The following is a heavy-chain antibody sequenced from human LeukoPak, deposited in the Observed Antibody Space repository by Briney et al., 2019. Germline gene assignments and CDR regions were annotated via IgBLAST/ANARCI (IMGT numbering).Heavy chain of an antibody. CDR3: AREDGYCSGGNCYSYFDS. V-gene: IGHV3-7*01. Sequence: GGSLRLSCAASGFTFSHFWMSWVRQAPGKGLEWVAYIKKTGGETYYVDSVKGRLTITRDNTRSSLFLQMYGLRAEDPAVYFCAREDGYCSGGNCYSYFDSWGQGTLVTVSS. CDR2: IKKTGGET. J-gene: IGHJ4*02. D-gene: IGHD2-15*01. CDR1: GFTFSHFW.